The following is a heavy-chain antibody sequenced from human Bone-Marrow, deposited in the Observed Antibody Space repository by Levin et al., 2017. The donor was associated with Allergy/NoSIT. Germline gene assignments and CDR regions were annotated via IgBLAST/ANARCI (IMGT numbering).Heavy chain of an antibody. J-gene: IGHJ5*02. D-gene: IGHD2-15*01. V-gene: IGHV4-34*01. CDR3: ARVGYCSGGSCYRGWFDP. Sequence: SETLSLTCAVYGGSFSGYYWSWIRQPPGKGLEWIGEINHSGSTNYNPSLKSRVTISVDTSKNQFSLKLSSVTAADTAVYYCARVGYCSGGSCYRGWFDPWGQGTLVTVSS. CDR1: GGSFSGYY. CDR2: INHSGST.